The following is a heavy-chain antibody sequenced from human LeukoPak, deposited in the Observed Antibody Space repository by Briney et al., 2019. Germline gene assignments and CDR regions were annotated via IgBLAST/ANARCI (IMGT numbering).Heavy chain of an antibody. V-gene: IGHV4-59*01. J-gene: IGHJ4*02. CDR3: ARGTGFGEPIDY. CDR1: GGSISSYY. Sequence: SETLSLTCTVSGGSISSYYWSWIRQPPGKGLGWIGYIYYSGSTNYNPSLKSRVTISVDTSKNQFSLKLSSVTAADTAVYYCARGTGFGEPIDYWGQGTLVTV. CDR2: IYYSGST. D-gene: IGHD3-10*01.